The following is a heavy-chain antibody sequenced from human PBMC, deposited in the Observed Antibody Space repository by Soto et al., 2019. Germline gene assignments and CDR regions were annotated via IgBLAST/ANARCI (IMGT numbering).Heavy chain of an antibody. Sequence: QVQLVESGGGVVQPGRSLRLSCAASGFTFSSYGMHWVRQAPGKGLEWVAVIWYDGSNKYYADSVKGRFTISRDNSKNTLYLEMNRLGAEDKGGYYCARESPPYGSGGYFFFSYWGQGTLVTVSS. CDR3: ARESPPYGSGGYFFFSY. CDR2: IWYDGSNK. J-gene: IGHJ4*02. CDR1: GFTFSSYG. D-gene: IGHD3-10*01. V-gene: IGHV3-33*01.